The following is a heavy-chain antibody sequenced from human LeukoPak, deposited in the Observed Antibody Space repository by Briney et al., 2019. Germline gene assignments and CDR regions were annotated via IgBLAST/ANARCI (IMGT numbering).Heavy chain of an antibody. CDR2: INHCGST. CDR3: EKTSRCSSTCCYKARGYSYGRGFDY. V-gene: IGHV4-34*01. Sequence: SETLSLTCAVFGGSFSGYYWSWIAQPPGKGLEWIGEINHCGSTNYNPSLQSRVTISVDTSKNQFSLKLSSVPAAHTALYCFEKTSRCSSTCCYKARGYSYGRGFDYWGQGTLVTVSS. D-gene: IGHD2-2*02. CDR1: GGSFSGYY. J-gene: IGHJ4*02.